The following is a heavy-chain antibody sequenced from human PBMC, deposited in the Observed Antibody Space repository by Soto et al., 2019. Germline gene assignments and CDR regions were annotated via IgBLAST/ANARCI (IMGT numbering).Heavy chain of an antibody. D-gene: IGHD3-9*01. V-gene: IGHV3-23*01. CDR3: AKIPHNYDILTGDNWFDP. CDR2: ISGSGGST. J-gene: IGHJ5*02. CDR1: GFTFSSYA. Sequence: EVQLLESGGGLVQPGGSLRLSCAASGFTFSSYAMSWVRQAPGKGLEWVSAISGSGGSTYYADSVKGRFTISRDNSKNTLYLQMNSLRAEDTAVYYCAKIPHNYDILTGDNWFDPWGQGTLVTVSS.